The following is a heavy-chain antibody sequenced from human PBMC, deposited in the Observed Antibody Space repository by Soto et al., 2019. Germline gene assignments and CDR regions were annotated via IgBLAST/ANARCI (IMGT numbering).Heavy chain of an antibody. CDR1: GFTFDDYA. V-gene: IGHV3-43D*03. J-gene: IGHJ6*02. CDR2: ISWDGGST. Sequence: GGSLRLSCAASGFTFDDYAMHWVRQAPGKGLEWVSLISWDGGSTYYADSVKGRFTISRDNSKNSLYLQMNSLRAEATALYYCAKGSLVPYSSLKSYYYYYGMDVWGQGTTVTVSS. CDR3: AKGSLVPYSSLKSYYYYYGMDV. D-gene: IGHD6-13*01.